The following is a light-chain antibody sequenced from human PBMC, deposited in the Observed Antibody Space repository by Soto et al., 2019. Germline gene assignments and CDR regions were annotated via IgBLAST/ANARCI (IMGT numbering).Light chain of an antibody. CDR2: DAS. V-gene: IGKV3-11*01. J-gene: IGKJ4*01. Sequence: EIVLTQSPATLPLSPGARATLSFRASQSVSTSLVWYQQKPGQAPRLLIYDASNRANGIPGRFRGSGSGTDFTLTISSLEPEDFAVYYCQQRSSRLSFGGGTKVEIK. CDR3: QQRSSRLS. CDR1: QSVSTS.